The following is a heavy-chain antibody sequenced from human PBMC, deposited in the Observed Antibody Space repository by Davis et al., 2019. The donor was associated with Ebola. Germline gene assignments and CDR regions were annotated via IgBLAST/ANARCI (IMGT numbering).Heavy chain of an antibody. CDR1: GFTFGSSS. J-gene: IGHJ5*02. CDR2: ISSGGSTV. Sequence: GGSLRLSCVGSGFTFGSSSMHWVRQAPGKGLEWVSYISSGGSTVYYADSVKGRFIISRDNAKNSLYLHMNSLRDDDTAVYYCARVSRVVWFGELDAWGQGTLVTVSS. CDR3: ARVSRVVWFGELDA. V-gene: IGHV3-48*02. D-gene: IGHD3-10*01.